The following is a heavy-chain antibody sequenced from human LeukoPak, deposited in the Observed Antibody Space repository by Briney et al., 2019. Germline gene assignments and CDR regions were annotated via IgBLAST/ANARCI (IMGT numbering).Heavy chain of an antibody. Sequence: SETLSLTCTVSGGSISSSGYYWGWIRQSPENGLEWIGSFFYNGDTYYNPSLKNRVIISVDRSKNQFSLKANSVTAADTAVYYCTRQWVMGTDHWGQGILVTVSS. J-gene: IGHJ4*02. CDR2: FFYNGDT. CDR1: GGSISSSGYY. CDR3: TRQWVMGTDH. V-gene: IGHV4-39*01. D-gene: IGHD2-21*01.